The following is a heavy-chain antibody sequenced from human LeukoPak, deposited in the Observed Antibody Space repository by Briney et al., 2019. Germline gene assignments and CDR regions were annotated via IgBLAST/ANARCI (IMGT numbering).Heavy chain of an antibody. CDR2: ISGSGGST. Sequence: PGGSLRLSCAASGFTFSSYAMSWVRQAPGKGLEWVSAISGSGGSTYYADSVKGRFTISRDNSKNTVDLQMNSLRAEDTAVYYCARDVIYDSEIYSYGDSWGQGTLVTVSS. V-gene: IGHV3-23*01. CDR1: GFTFSSYA. J-gene: IGHJ4*02. D-gene: IGHD3-16*01. CDR3: ARDVIYDSEIYSYGDS.